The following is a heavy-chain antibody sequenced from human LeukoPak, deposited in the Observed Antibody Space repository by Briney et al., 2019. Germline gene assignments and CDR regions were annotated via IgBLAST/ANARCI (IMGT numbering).Heavy chain of an antibody. CDR3: ARAASGTYYFDY. CDR2: INPNSGVT. Sequence: ASVKVPCKASGHTFTGYYLHWVRQVPGQGLEWMGRINPNSGVTDYAQKFQGRITMTRDTSISTAYMELSRLRSDDSAMYYCARAASGTYYFDYWGQGTLVTVSS. J-gene: IGHJ4*02. CDR1: GHTFTGYY. D-gene: IGHD6-13*01. V-gene: IGHV1-2*06.